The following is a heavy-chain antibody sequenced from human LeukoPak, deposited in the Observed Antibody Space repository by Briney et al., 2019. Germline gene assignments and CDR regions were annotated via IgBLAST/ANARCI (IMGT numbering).Heavy chain of an antibody. CDR1: GLTFTSSA. CDR2: ISASGLST. V-gene: IGHV3-23*01. J-gene: IGHJ5*02. D-gene: IGHD2/OR15-2a*01. Sequence: PGGSLRLSCAASGLTFTSSAMSWVRQAPGKGLEWVSTISASGLSTYHTDSVTGRFTISRDNSKNTLYLQMNSLKAEDTAVYYCARSRIVLHWFDPWGQGSLVTVS. CDR3: ARSRIVLHWFDP.